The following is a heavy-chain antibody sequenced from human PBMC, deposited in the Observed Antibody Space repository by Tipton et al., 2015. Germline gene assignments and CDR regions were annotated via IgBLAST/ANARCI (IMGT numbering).Heavy chain of an antibody. CDR1: SGSISRSY. D-gene: IGHD5-24*01. CDR2: VSHSDTS. Sequence: TLSLTCTVSSGSISRSYWSWIRQPPGKGLEWIGYVSHSDTSHYNPSLRSRVTISVDTSKNQFSLTLNSLTAADTAVYYCARDLEHGMDVWGQGTTVTVSS. J-gene: IGHJ6*02. CDR3: ARDLEHGMDV. V-gene: IGHV4-59*01.